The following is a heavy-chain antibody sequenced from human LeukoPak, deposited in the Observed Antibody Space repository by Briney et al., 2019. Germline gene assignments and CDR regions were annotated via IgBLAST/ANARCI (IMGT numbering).Heavy chain of an antibody. V-gene: IGHV3-23*01. CDR3: ARDRDTADAFDI. Sequence: GGSLRLSCAASGFTFSSYGMSWVRQAPGKGLEWVSAISGSGGSTYFADSVKGRFTISRDNSKNTLYLQMNSLRAEDTAVYYCARDRDTADAFDIWGQGTMVTVSS. CDR2: ISGSGGST. D-gene: IGHD5-18*01. J-gene: IGHJ3*02. CDR1: GFTFSSYG.